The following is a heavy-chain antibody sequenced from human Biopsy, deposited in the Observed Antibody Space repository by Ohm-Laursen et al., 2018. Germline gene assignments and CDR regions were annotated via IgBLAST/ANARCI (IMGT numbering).Heavy chain of an antibody. CDR1: GGSISNYY. D-gene: IGHD6-13*01. Sequence: SETLSLTCTVSGGSISNYYWSWIRQPAGKGLEWIGRIYSSGSTNYNPSLKSRVTMSVDTSKNQFSLILSSMTAADTAVYYCARVPLPGIGAAYQGRFLYGMDVWGQGTTVSVSS. CDR3: ARVPLPGIGAAYQGRFLYGMDV. J-gene: IGHJ6*02. V-gene: IGHV4-4*07. CDR2: IYSSGST.